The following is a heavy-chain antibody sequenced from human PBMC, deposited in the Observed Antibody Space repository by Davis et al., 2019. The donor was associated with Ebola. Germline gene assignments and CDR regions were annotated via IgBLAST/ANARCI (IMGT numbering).Heavy chain of an antibody. CDR3: VKGVEDSSMWFYYSYYYMDF. J-gene: IGHJ6*03. V-gene: IGHV3-64D*06. CDR2: IRRTGGST. Sequence: PGGSLRLSCSASGFTFRSHAMHWVRQAPGKGPEFVSTIRRTGGSTYYADPVKGRVTISRANSGNMLYLNMSNLRVGDTAVYYCVKGVEDSSMWFYYSYYYMDFWGIGTTVTVSS. D-gene: IGHD3-22*01. CDR1: GFTFRSHA.